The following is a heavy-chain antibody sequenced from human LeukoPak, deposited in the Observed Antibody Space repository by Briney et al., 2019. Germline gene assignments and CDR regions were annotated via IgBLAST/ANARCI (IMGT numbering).Heavy chain of an antibody. Sequence: GGSLRLSCAASGFTFSSYSMDWVCQAPGKGLEWVSSISSSSSYIYYADSVKGRFTISRDNAKNSLYLQMNSLRAEDTAVYYCARAGGSWVLRDYYYYMDVWGKGTTVTVSS. V-gene: IGHV3-21*01. D-gene: IGHD2/OR15-2a*01. CDR3: ARAGGSWVLRDYYYYMDV. CDR2: ISSSSSYI. J-gene: IGHJ6*03. CDR1: GFTFSSYS.